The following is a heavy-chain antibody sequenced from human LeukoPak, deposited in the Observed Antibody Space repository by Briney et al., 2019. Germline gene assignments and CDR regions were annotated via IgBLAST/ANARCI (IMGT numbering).Heavy chain of an antibody. CDR3: ARGFGSSSPSEFDY. D-gene: IGHD6-13*01. CDR1: GYTFISYD. V-gene: IGHV1-8*01. CDR2: MNPNSGNT. J-gene: IGHJ4*02. Sequence: ASVKVSCKASGYTFISYDINWVRQATGQGLEWMGWMNPNSGNTGYARRFQGRVTMTRNTSISTAYMELSSLRSEDTAVYYCARGFGSSSPSEFDYWGQGTLVTVSS.